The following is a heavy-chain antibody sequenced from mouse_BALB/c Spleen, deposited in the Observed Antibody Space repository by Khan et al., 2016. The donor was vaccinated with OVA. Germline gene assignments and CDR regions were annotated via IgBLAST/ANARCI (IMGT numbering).Heavy chain of an antibody. CDR1: GYTFSTYW. Sequence: QVQLQQSGAELMKPGASVKISCKASGYTFSTYWIEWVKQRPGHGLEWIGEILPRSGSTNYNENFHAPATFTADTSSNTASMQLSSLTSEDSAVYYCASTARSYYYAMDYWGQGTSVTVSS. V-gene: IGHV1-9*01. CDR2: ILPRSGST. D-gene: IGHD3-1*01. CDR3: ASTARSYYYAMDY. J-gene: IGHJ4*01.